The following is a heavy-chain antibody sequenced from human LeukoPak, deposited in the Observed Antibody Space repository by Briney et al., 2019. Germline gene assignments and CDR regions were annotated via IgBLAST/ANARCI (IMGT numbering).Heavy chain of an antibody. CDR3: ARRSGVLDSRDSRYYFDH. J-gene: IGHJ4*02. CDR2: IYYSGNT. V-gene: IGHV4-59*01. D-gene: IGHD3-22*01. Sequence: SETLSLTCTASGGSISSYYWSWIRQPPGKGLEYIGYIYYSGNTDYNPSLNSRVTISLDTSKNQFSLNLSSVTAADTAVYYCARRSGVLDSRDSRYYFDHWGQGTLVSVST. CDR1: GGSISSYY.